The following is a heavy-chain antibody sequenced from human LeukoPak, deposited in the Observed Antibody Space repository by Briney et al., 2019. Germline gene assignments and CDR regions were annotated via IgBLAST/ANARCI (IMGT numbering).Heavy chain of an antibody. Sequence: PGGSLRLSCAASGFTFSSYWMSWVRQAPGKGLEWVANIKQDGSEKYYVDSVKGRFTISRDNAKNPLYLQMNSLRAEDTAVYYCARARITMIVDYWGQGTLVTVSS. CDR2: IKQDGSEK. V-gene: IGHV3-7*01. CDR1: GFTFSSYW. CDR3: ARARITMIVDY. D-gene: IGHD3-22*01. J-gene: IGHJ4*02.